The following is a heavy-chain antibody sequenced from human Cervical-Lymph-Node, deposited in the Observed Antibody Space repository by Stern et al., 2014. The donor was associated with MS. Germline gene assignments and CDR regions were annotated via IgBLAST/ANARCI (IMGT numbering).Heavy chain of an antibody. CDR2: IWYDGSNK. CDR3: ARGKQQQAPYYDGMDV. Sequence: QVQLVQSGGGVVQPGRSLRLSCAASGFTFKSYGMHWVRQAPGKGPEWVAGIWYDGSNKYHADSVKGRFPISRDNSQNNLYLQMNSLRAEDTAVYYCARGKQQQAPYYDGMDVWGQGTTVTVSS. D-gene: IGHD6-13*01. CDR1: GFTFKSYG. J-gene: IGHJ6*02. V-gene: IGHV3-33*01.